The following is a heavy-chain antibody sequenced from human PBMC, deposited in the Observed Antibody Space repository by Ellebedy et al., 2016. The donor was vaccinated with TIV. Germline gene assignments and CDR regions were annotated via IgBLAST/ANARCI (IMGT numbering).Heavy chain of an antibody. V-gene: IGHV3-7*01. CDR2: IKEDESDK. D-gene: IGHD2-15*01. J-gene: IGHJ4*02. Sequence: GESLKISCAASGFTFSDFWMSWVRQAPGKGLEWVANIKEDESDKYYVDSVKGRFTISRDNAKNSLYLQMNSLRTEDTAVYYCERQISDSFDYWGQGTLVTASS. CDR3: ERQISDSFDY. CDR1: GFTFSDFW.